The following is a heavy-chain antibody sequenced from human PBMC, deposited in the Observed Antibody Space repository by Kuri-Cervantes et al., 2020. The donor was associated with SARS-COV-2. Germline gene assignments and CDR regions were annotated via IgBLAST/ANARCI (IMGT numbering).Heavy chain of an antibody. Sequence: GESLKISCAASGFTFSSYWMSWVRQAPGKGLEWVANIKQDGSEKYYVDSVKGRFTISRDNAKNSLYQQMNSLRAEDTAVYYCARDRGIVVVPAAIWFDPWGQGTLVTVSS. CDR2: IKQDGSEK. CDR3: ARDRGIVVVPAAIWFDP. D-gene: IGHD2-2*01. V-gene: IGHV3-7*01. CDR1: GFTFSSYW. J-gene: IGHJ5*02.